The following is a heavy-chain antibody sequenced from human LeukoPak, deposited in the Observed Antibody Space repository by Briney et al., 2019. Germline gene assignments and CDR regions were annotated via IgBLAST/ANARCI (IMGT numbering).Heavy chain of an antibody. V-gene: IGHV3-23*01. CDR2: ISGSVVST. CDR3: VSLGYSSSSVRY. CDR1: GFTFSISA. D-gene: IGHD6-6*01. Sequence: QPWGSLRLSCAASGFTFSISAMIRVRQAQGKRLEWVSGISGSVVSTYYADSVKGRFTISRDNSKNTLYLQMNSLRAEDTAVYFCVSLGYSSSSVRYWGQGTLVTVSS. J-gene: IGHJ4*02.